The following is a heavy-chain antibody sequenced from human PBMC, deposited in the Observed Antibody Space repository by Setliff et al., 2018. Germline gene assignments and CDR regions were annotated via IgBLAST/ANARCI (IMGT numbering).Heavy chain of an antibody. Sequence: GASVKVSCKASGYTLTSYGVTWVRQAPGQGLEWMGWISNRNGETNYAQKFQGRVTMTTDTSTSTASMELGSLRSDDTAMYYCARDAHDYDSSENPIVDYWGQGTLVTVSS. D-gene: IGHD3-22*01. CDR2: ISNRNGET. V-gene: IGHV1-18*01. J-gene: IGHJ4*02. CDR3: ARDAHDYDSSENPIVDY. CDR1: GYTLTSYG.